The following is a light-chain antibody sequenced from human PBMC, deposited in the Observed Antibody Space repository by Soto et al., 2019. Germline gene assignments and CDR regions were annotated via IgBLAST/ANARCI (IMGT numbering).Light chain of an antibody. J-gene: IGKJ1*01. V-gene: IGKV3-20*01. CDR1: QSIDYN. CDR3: QQYGISPGT. Sequence: EMVMTQSQVTMSVSPLERPNIYCRASQSIDYNLAWYQQKPGQAPRLLIFGASTRATNVPDRFRGSGSGTDFTLTISRLEPEDFAVYYCQQYGISPGTFGQGTKVDI. CDR2: GAS.